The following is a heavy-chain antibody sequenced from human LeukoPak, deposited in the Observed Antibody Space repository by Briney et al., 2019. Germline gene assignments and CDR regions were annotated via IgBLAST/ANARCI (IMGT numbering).Heavy chain of an antibody. J-gene: IGHJ5*02. D-gene: IGHD2-2*01. CDR3: ARRDGYCSSTSCYANWFDP. CDR2: IYPGDSET. Sequence: GESLKISCKGSGYIFSNYWIGWVRQMPGKGLEWMGIIYPGDSETRYSPSFQGQVTISADKSISTAYLQWSSLKASDTAMYYCARRDGYCSSTSCYANWFDPWGQGTLVTVSS. V-gene: IGHV5-51*01. CDR1: GYIFSNYW.